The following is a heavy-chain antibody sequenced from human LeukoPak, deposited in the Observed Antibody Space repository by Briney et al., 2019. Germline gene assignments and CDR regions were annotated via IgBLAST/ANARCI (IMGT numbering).Heavy chain of an antibody. J-gene: IGHJ1*01. Sequence: GGFLRLSCAASGFTFSSYWMSWVHQAPGKGLEWVANIKQDGSEKYYVDSVRGRFTISRDNAKNSLYLQMNSLRAEDTAVYYCARGYFDWVWWGQRTLVTVSS. CDR1: GFTFSSYW. CDR2: IKQDGSEK. V-gene: IGHV3-7*04. D-gene: IGHD3-9*01. CDR3: ARGYFDWVW.